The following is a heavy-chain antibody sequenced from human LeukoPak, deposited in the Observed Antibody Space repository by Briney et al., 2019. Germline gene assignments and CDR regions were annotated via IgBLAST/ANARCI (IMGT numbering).Heavy chain of an antibody. CDR3: ATSGHDYGDHG. D-gene: IGHD4-17*01. V-gene: IGHV4-4*07. CDR2: VYTSGST. Sequence: SETLSLTCTVSGGSVSTYYWSWIRKPPGKGLEWIGRVYTSGSTNYNPSLKSRVTMSVDTSKNQLSLKLSSVTAADTAVYYCATSGHDYGDHGWGQGTLVTVSS. CDR1: GGSVSTYY. J-gene: IGHJ4*02.